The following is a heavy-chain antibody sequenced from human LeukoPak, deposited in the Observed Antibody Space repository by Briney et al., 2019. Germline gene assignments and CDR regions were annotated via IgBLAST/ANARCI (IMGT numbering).Heavy chain of an antibody. V-gene: IGHV3-23*01. J-gene: IGHJ4*02. CDR2: ISAGGGGS. D-gene: IGHD4-23*01. CDR3: AKDDSYGGNSVFDY. CDR1: GFILSNYA. Sequence: PGGSLRLSCAASGFILSNYAMSWVRQAPGKGLEWVSSISAGGGGSYYADSVKGRFTISRDNSKNTLYLQMNSLRAEDTAFYYCAKDDSYGGNSVFDYWGQGTLVTVSS.